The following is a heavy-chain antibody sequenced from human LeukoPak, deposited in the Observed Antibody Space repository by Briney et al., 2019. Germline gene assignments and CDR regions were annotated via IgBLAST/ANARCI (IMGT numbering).Heavy chain of an antibody. V-gene: IGHV3-23*01. CDR1: GFTFSSYA. CDR2: ISDSGGST. J-gene: IGHJ4*02. CDR3: ARVLAIVRGVIDY. D-gene: IGHD3-10*01. Sequence: PGGSLRLSCAASGFTFSSYAMSWVRQAPGKGLEWVSTISDSGGSTYYADSLKGRFTISRDNSKNTLYLQMNSLRAEDTAVYYCARVLAIVRGVIDYWGQGTLVTVSS.